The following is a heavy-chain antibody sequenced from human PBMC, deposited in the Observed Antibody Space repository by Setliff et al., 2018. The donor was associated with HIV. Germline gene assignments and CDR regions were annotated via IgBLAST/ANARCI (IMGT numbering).Heavy chain of an antibody. Sequence: SVKVSCKASGGTSSTHAMNWVRQAPGQGLEWIGQIISILEITDYAQKFQGRVTITTDESTSTAYMELSSLRSEDTAVYYCASGGSGSYLPVPDAFDIWGQGTMVTVSS. CDR1: GGTSSTHA. J-gene: IGHJ3*02. CDR2: IISILEIT. V-gene: IGHV1-69*10. CDR3: ASGGSGSYLPVPDAFDI. D-gene: IGHD1-26*01.